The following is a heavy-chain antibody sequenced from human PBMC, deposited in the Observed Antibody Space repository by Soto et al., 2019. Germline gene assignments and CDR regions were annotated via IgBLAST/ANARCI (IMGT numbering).Heavy chain of an antibody. CDR1: GGSISSGDYY. J-gene: IGHJ6*02. V-gene: IGHV4-30-4*01. CDR2: IYYSGST. CDR3: ARVTIVVVPAGVYYYGMDV. D-gene: IGHD2-2*01. Sequence: SETLSLTCTVSGGSISSGDYYWSWIRQPPGKGLEWIGYIYYSGSTYYNPSLKSRVTISVDTSKNQFSLKLSSVTAADTAVYYCARVTIVVVPAGVYYYGMDVWGQGTTVTVSS.